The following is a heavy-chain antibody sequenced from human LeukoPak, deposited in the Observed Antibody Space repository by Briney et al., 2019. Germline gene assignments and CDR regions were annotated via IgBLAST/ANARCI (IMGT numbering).Heavy chain of an antibody. V-gene: IGHV3-7*01. D-gene: IGHD1-26*01. CDR3: ARAAISGSFSLLFDY. Sequence: GGSLRLSCAASGVTFSSYWMSWVRQAPGKGLEWVANIKQDGSDKYYVDSVKGRFTISRDNAKNSLFLQMNSLRAEDTAVYYCARAAISGSFSLLFDYWGQGTLVTVSS. CDR2: IKQDGSDK. J-gene: IGHJ4*02. CDR1: GVTFSSYW.